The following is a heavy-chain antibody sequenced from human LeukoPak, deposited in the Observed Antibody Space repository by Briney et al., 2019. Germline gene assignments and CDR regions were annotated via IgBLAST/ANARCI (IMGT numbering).Heavy chain of an antibody. D-gene: IGHD5-18*01. V-gene: IGHV3-21*01. CDR2: ISSSSSYI. CDR3: ATSPVYSYGHPYYFDY. J-gene: IGHJ4*02. Sequence: PGGSLRLSCAASGFTFSSYSTNWVRQAPGKGLEWVSCISSSSSYIYYADSVKGRFTISGDNAKNSLYLKMNSLRAEDTAVYYCATSPVYSYGHPYYFDYWGQGTLVTVSS. CDR1: GFTFSSYS.